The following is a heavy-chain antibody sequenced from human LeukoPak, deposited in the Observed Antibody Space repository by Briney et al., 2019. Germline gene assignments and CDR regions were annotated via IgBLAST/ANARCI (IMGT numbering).Heavy chain of an antibody. D-gene: IGHD3-16*02. J-gene: IGHJ4*02. V-gene: IGHV3-30*19. CDR3: AIGDGLGELSSSFHY. CDR1: GFTFSSYG. CDR2: ISYDGSKK. Sequence: PGGSLRLSCAASGFTFSSYGMHWVRQAPGKGLEWVAVISYDGSKKYYADSVKGRFTISRDNSKNTLYLQVNSLRPEDTAVYYCAIGDGLGELSSSFHYWGQGTLVTVSS.